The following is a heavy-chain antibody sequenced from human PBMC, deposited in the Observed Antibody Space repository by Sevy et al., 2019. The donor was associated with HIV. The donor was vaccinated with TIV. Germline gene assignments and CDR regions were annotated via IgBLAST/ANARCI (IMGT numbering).Heavy chain of an antibody. Sequence: GESLKISCKGSGYSFTSYWIGWVRQMPGKGLEWMGIIYPGDSDTRYSPSFQGQVTISADKSISTAYLQWSSLKASDTAMYYCARHWGEVDSSSSPPYYYYYYGMDVWGQGTTVTVSS. CDR1: GYSFTSYW. CDR3: ARHWGEVDSSSSPPYYYYYYGMDV. V-gene: IGHV5-51*01. CDR2: IYPGDSDT. J-gene: IGHJ6*02. D-gene: IGHD6-6*01.